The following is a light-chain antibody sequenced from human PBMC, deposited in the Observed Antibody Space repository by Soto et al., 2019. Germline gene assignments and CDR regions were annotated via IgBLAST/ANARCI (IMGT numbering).Light chain of an antibody. CDR3: QQYGTSRWT. V-gene: IGKV3-20*01. CDR1: QSVSSNY. CDR2: HAS. J-gene: IGKJ1*01. Sequence: EIVLTQSPGTLSLSPGERATLSCRASQSVSSNYLAWYQQEPGQAPRLLIYHASSRATGIPDRFSGSGSGTDFNLTITRLEPGDFAVYYCQQYGTSRWTFGQGTKVEIK.